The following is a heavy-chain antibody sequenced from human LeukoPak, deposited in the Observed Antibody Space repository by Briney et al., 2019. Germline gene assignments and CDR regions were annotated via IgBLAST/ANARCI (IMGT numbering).Heavy chain of an antibody. J-gene: IGHJ4*02. CDR1: EFTVSSNY. V-gene: IGHV3-53*04. Sequence: GGSLRLSCAASEFTVSSNYMSWVRQAPGRGLEWVSVIYSGGSTYYAESVKGRFTISRHNSKNTLYLQMNSLRGEDTAVYYCATIGGDYVSFDNWGQGTLVTVTS. CDR2: IYSGGST. CDR3: ATIGGDYVSFDN. D-gene: IGHD4-17*01.